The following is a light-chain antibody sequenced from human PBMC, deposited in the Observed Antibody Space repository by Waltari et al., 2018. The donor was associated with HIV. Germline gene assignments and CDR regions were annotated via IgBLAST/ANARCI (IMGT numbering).Light chain of an antibody. CDR1: SPNCGGNT. J-gene: IGLJ2*01. CDR2: SNH. V-gene: IGLV1-44*01. Sequence: QSVLTQPPSAPGTPGQRVTLSCSGRSPNCGGNTFNWYQHLPGTAPKLLIYSNHQRPSGVPDRFSGSKSGTSASLAISGLQSEDEADYYCASRDDSLNGPVFGRGTKLTVL. CDR3: ASRDDSLNGPV.